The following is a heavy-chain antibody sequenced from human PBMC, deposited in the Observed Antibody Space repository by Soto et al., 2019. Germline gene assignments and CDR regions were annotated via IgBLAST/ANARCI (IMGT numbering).Heavy chain of an antibody. V-gene: IGHV3-53*01. J-gene: IGHJ4*02. D-gene: IGHD7-27*01. CDR2: IYSGGYT. Sequence: EVQLVESGGGLIQPGGSLRLSCAVSGFTVSNNYMSWVRQAPGKGLEGVSVIYSGGYTAYGDSVKGRFTISRDNSKNTQYPQKNSRRAAHPAVFSGAAPPGGGGYWGQGTLVTVSS. CDR3: AAPPGGGGY. CDR1: GFTVSNNY.